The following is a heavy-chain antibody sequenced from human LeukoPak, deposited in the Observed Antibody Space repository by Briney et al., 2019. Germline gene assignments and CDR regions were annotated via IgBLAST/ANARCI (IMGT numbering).Heavy chain of an antibody. D-gene: IGHD3-3*01. CDR1: GGSFSGYY. J-gene: IGHJ6*02. CDR3: ARGYNRVFWSGSQMDGMDV. V-gene: IGHV4-34*01. Sequence: SETLSLTCAVYGGSFSGYYWSWIRQPPGKGLEWIGEINHSGSTNYNPSLTSRVTISVATSKNEFSLKLSSVTAADTAVYYCARGYNRVFWSGSQMDGMDVWGQGTTVTVSS. CDR2: INHSGST.